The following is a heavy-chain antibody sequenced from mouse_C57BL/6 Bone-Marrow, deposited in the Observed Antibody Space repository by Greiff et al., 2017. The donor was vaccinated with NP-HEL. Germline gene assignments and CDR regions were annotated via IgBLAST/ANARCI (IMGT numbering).Heavy chain of an antibody. D-gene: IGHD1-1*01. V-gene: IGHV1-82*01. CDR3: ARAVVGHYFDY. CDR2: IYPGDGDT. Sequence: VKLVESGPELVKPGASVKISCKASGYAFSSSWMNWVKQRPGKGLEWIGRIYPGDGDTNYNGKFKGKATLTADKSSSTAYMQLSSLTSEDSAVYFCARAVVGHYFDYWGQGTTLTVSS. J-gene: IGHJ2*01. CDR1: GYAFSSSW.